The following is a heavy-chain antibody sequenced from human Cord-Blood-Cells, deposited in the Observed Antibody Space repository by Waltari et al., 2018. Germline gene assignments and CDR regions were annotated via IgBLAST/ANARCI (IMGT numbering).Heavy chain of an antibody. J-gene: IGHJ4*02. CDR3: ARDPRWLRFDY. CDR2: ISSSSSTR. V-gene: IGHV3-48*01. CDR1: GFTFSSYS. D-gene: IGHD5-12*01. Sequence: EVQLVESGGGLVQPGGSLRLSCAASGFTFSSYSMNWVRQAPGKGVEWVSYISSSSSTRYYADSVKGRFTISRDNAKNSLYLQMNSLRAEDTAVYYCARDPRWLRFDYWGQGTLVTVSS.